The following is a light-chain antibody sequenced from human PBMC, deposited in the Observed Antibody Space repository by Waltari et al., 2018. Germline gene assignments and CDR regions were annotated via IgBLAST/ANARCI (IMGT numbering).Light chain of an antibody. Sequence: EIVLTQSPGTLSLSPGERATLSCRASQCVSRSYLAWYQQKPGQAPRLLIYGASSMATGIPDRFSGSGSGTDFTLTISRLEPEDLAVYYCQQYGSSPPMYTFGQGTKLEIK. CDR1: QCVSRSY. J-gene: IGKJ2*01. V-gene: IGKV3-20*01. CDR2: GAS. CDR3: QQYGSSPPMYT.